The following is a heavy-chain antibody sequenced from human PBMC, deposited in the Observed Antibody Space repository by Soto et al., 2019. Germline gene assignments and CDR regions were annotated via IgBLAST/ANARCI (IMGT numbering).Heavy chain of an antibody. CDR1: GGSFSGYD. CDR3: ARAAPRYCSGGSCCSGRDY. V-gene: IGHV4-34*01. Sequence: PSETLSLTCAVYGGSFSGYDWSWIRQPPGKGLEWIGEINHSGSTNYNPSLKSRVTISVDTSKNQFSLKLSSVTAADTAVYYCARAAPRYCSGGSCCSGRDYWGQGTLVTVSS. J-gene: IGHJ4*02. CDR2: INHSGST. D-gene: IGHD2-15*01.